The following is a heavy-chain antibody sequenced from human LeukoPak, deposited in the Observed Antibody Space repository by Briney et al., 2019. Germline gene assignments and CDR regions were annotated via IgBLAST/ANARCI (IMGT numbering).Heavy chain of an antibody. V-gene: IGHV3-74*01. CDR2: INSDGSST. D-gene: IGHD6-19*01. Sequence: PGGSLRLSCAASGFTFSSYWMHWVRQAPGKGLVWVSLINSDGSSTSYADSVKGRFTISRDNAKNTLYLQMNSLRAEDTAVYYCARVDSSGWSYYYYYGMDVWGQGTTVTVSS. CDR1: GFTFSSYW. CDR3: ARVDSSGWSYYYYYGMDV. J-gene: IGHJ6*02.